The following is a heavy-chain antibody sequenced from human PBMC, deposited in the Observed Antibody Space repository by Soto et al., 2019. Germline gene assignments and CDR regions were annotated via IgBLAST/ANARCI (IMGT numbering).Heavy chain of an antibody. Sequence: PGGSLRLSCAASGFTFSDNPMNWVRLAPGKGLEWVSHIRSDGTTIYYADSVKGRFTISRDNAKNSLYLHMNSLRDEDTAVYYCARHPERIAQIGWFDPWGQGTLVTVSS. J-gene: IGHJ5*02. CDR1: GFTFSDNP. CDR2: IRSDGTTI. D-gene: IGHD6-13*01. V-gene: IGHV3-48*02. CDR3: ARHPERIAQIGWFDP.